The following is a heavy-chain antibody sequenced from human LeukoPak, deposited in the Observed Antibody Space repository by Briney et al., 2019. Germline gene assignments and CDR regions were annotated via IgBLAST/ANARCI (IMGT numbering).Heavy chain of an antibody. D-gene: IGHD3-22*01. CDR2: INHSGST. J-gene: IGHJ5*02. V-gene: IGHV4-39*07. CDR3: ARVTMIVVVNWFDP. CDR1: GGSIRSSYYY. Sequence: SETLSLTCTVSGGSIRSSYYYWSWIRQPPGKGLEWIGGINHSGSTNYNPSLKSRVTISVDTSKNQFSLKLSSVTAADTAVYYCARVTMIVVVNWFDPWGQGTLVTVSS.